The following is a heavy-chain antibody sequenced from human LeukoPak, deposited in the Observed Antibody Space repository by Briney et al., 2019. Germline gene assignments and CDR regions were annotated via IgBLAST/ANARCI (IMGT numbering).Heavy chain of an antibody. CDR2: INHSGSA. CDR1: GKSFSGYY. D-gene: IGHD3-10*01. CDR3: ARDPKYGLEY. J-gene: IGHJ4*02. V-gene: IGHV4-34*01. Sequence: SETLSLTCTVYGKSFSGYYWTCIRQSPGKGLEWIGEINHSGSANYNPSLKSRVSISIDTSKNQFSLKLSSVTAADTAVYYCARDPKYGLEYWGQGTLVTVSS.